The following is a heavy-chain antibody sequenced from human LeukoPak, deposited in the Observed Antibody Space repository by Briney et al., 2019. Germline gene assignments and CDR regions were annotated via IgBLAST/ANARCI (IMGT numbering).Heavy chain of an antibody. CDR3: ASGNYDILTGYLY. CDR1: KFTFSSYS. J-gene: IGHJ4*02. Sequence: GGSPRLSCAASKFTFSSYSMSWVRQAPGKGLEWVSSISSSSTYIYYADSVKGRFTISRDNAKNSLYLQMNSLRADDTAVYYCASGNYDILTGYLYWGQGTLVTVSS. CDR2: ISSSSTYI. V-gene: IGHV3-21*01. D-gene: IGHD3-9*01.